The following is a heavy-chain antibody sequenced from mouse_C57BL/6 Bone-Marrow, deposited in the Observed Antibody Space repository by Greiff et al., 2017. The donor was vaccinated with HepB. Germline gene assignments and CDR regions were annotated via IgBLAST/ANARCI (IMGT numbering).Heavy chain of an antibody. CDR2: INYDGSST. CDR3: ARDQGTTADWYFDV. J-gene: IGHJ1*03. Sequence: EVQLQESEGGLVQPGSSMKLSCTASGFTFSDYYMAWVRQVPEKGLEWVANINYDGSSTYYLDSLKSRFIISRDNAKNILYLQMSSLKSEDTATYYCARDQGTTADWYFDVWGTGTTVTVSS. D-gene: IGHD1-2*01. V-gene: IGHV5-16*01. CDR1: GFTFSDYY.